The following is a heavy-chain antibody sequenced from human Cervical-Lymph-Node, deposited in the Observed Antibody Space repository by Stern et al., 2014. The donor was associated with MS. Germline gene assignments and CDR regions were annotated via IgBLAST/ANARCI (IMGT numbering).Heavy chain of an antibody. D-gene: IGHD1-1*01. CDR3: ARGYKKGSNYSPNFDK. J-gene: IGHJ4*02. V-gene: IGHV7-4-1*02. Sequence: QVQLVQSGSELKKPGASVKVSCKASGYTFTTYTMNWVRRAPGQGLEWMGWINTITGDPTYAQNFTGRFVFSLDTSVSTAYVQISRLKPEDTAVYYCARGYKKGSNYSPNFDKWGQGSLVTVSS. CDR1: GYTFTTYT. CDR2: INTITGDP.